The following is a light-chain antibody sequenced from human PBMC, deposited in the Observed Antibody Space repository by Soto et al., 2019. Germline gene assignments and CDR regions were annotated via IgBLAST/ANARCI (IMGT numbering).Light chain of an antibody. J-gene: IGLJ1*01. CDR2: EVT. CDR1: SGDVGAYDY. CDR3: SSYSGSNNPYV. Sequence: QSALTQPASASGSPGQSVTISCTGTSGDVGAYDYVSWYQQHPGKAPKLLIYEVTKRPLGVPDRFSGSKSGNAASLTVSGLHPDDEADYYCSSYSGSNNPYVFGTGTKVTVL. V-gene: IGLV2-8*01.